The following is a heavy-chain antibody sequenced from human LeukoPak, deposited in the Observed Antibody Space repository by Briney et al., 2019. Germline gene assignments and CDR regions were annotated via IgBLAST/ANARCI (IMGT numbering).Heavy chain of an antibody. Sequence: ASVKDSCKPSRYTFTSYGISTVRQAPGQGREWMGRINPYNGNTNYAQKLQGRVTMTTDTSTSTPYMGLRSLRADDTAVYYCARRSGTSGRNGMEAWGQGATVTV. V-gene: IGHV1-18*01. J-gene: IGHJ6*02. CDR2: INPYNGNT. CDR1: RYTFTSYG. CDR3: ARRSGTSGRNGMEA. D-gene: IGHD3-10*01.